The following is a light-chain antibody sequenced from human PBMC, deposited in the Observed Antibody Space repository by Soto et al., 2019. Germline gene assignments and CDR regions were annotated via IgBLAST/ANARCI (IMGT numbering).Light chain of an antibody. V-gene: IGKV3-20*01. J-gene: IGKJ5*01. CDR3: QQYGNSPPIT. CDR2: GVS. Sequence: IVLTPAPGPPPFFPGDPATPSFQARQDVSRGYLAWYHQKPGRAPRLLIYGVSSRATGISDRFSGSGSGTDFTLTISRLEPEDFGIYYCQQYGNSPPITFGQGTRLEIK. CDR1: QDVSRGY.